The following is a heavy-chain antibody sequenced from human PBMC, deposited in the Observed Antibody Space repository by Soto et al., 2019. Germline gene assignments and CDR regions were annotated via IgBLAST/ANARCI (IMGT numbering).Heavy chain of an antibody. V-gene: IGHV4-4*02. J-gene: IGHJ3*02. CDR3: ARSSGSYDPDAFDI. CDR2: IYHSGST. CDR1: GGSISSSNW. Sequence: QVQLQESGPGLVKPSGTLSLTCAVSGGSISSSNWWSWVRQPPGKGLEWIGEIYHSGSTNYNPSHKRRVTISLDKPKIPFSLKLSSVTAADTAVYYWARSSGSYDPDAFDIWGQGTMVTVSS. D-gene: IGHD1-26*01.